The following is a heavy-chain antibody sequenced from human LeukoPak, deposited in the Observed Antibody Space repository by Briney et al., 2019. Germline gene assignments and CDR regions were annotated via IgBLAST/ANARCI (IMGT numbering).Heavy chain of an antibody. D-gene: IGHD5-12*01. Sequence: PGGSLRLSCAASGFTFSSYAMSWVRQAPGKGLEWVSSISGSGGSTYYADSVKGRFTISRDNSKNTLYLQMNSLRAEDTAVYYCAKDGWLRGDAFDIWGQGTMVTVSS. J-gene: IGHJ3*02. CDR3: AKDGWLRGDAFDI. CDR1: GFTFSSYA. CDR2: ISGSGGST. V-gene: IGHV3-23*01.